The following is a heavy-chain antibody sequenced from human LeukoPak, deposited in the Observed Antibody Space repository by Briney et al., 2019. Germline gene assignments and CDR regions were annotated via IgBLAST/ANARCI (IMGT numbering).Heavy chain of an antibody. CDR2: ISYEDGSNK. Sequence: QPGRSLRLSCAASGFTFRSFVMHWVRQAPGKGLEWVAAISYEDGSNKYYADSVKGRFTISRDNSKYTVYLEMNSLRVEDTAMYYCSRDVYDFWSGCPGWWGQGTMVTVSS. J-gene: IGHJ3*01. CDR3: SRDVYDFWSGCPGW. D-gene: IGHD3-3*01. V-gene: IGHV3-30*04. CDR1: GFTFRSFV.